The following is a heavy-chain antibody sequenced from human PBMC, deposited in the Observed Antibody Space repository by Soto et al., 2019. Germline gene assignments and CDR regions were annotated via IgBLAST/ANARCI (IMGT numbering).Heavy chain of an antibody. D-gene: IGHD3-10*01. Sequence: EVELLESGGGLVRPGGSLRLSCAASGFTFSHYVLSWVRQSPERGLEWVSSISGSGSSVYVADSVRGRFIMSRDLSTNTVSLQMNSLRAEDTAVYYCAKVRASYLSASYFYYGLDVWVQGTTVTVSS. CDR1: GFTFSHYV. V-gene: IGHV3-23*01. J-gene: IGHJ6*02. CDR3: AKVRASYLSASYFYYGLDV. CDR2: ISGSGSSV.